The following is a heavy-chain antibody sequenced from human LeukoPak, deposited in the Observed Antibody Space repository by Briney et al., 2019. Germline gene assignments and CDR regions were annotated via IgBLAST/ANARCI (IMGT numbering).Heavy chain of an antibody. D-gene: IGHD6-19*01. CDR1: GGSISSGSYY. J-gene: IGHJ4*02. Sequence: PSQTLSLTCTASGGSISSGSYYWSWIRQPAGKGLEWIGRIYTSGSTNYNPSLKSRVTISVDTSKNQFSLKLSSVTAADTAVYYCARDVGSGWYQSYYFDYWGQGTLVTVSS. V-gene: IGHV4-61*02. CDR2: IYTSGST. CDR3: ARDVGSGWYQSYYFDY.